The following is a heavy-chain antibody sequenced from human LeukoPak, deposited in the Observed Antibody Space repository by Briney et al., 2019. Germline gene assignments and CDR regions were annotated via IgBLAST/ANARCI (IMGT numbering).Heavy chain of an antibody. D-gene: IGHD5-24*01. J-gene: IGHJ4*02. CDR3: ARHGLEMATST. V-gene: IGHV4-61*02. CDR1: GGSISSGSYY. CDR2: IYTSGST. Sequence: SETLSLTCTASGGSISSGSYYWSWIRQPAGKGLEWIGRIYTSGSTNYNPSLKSRVTISVDTSKNQFSLKLSSVTAADTAVYYCARHGLEMATSTWGQGTLVTVSS.